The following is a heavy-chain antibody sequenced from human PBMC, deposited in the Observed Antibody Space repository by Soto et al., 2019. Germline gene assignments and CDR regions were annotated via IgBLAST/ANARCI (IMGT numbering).Heavy chain of an antibody. D-gene: IGHD2-8*01. CDR3: AHMRVTKFYY. Sequence: QITLKESGPTLVKPTQTLTLTCNVSGVSLSTGGVGVGWIRQPPGKALEWLALIYWVDDQRSGPSLKSRLTTAKVTFKTQVFLTMTRMAPEDTDTYYCAHMRVTKFYYWGHGTLVTVSS. V-gene: IGHV2-5*05. J-gene: IGHJ4*01. CDR1: GVSLSTGGVG. CDR2: IYWVDDQ.